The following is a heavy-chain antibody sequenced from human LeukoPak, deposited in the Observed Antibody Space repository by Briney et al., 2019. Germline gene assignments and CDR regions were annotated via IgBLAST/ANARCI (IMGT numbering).Heavy chain of an antibody. J-gene: IGHJ3*02. CDR3: ARVQTRDDFWSGPAGAFDM. CDR1: GYSISSGYY. V-gene: IGHV4-38-2*02. Sequence: PSETLSLTCSVSGYSISSGYYWGWIRQPPGKGLEWIGTIYHSGSTYYNPSLKSRVTISVDTSKNQFSLKLISVTAADTAVYYCARVQTRDDFWSGPAGAFDMWGQGTMVTVSS. D-gene: IGHD3-3*01. CDR2: IYHSGST.